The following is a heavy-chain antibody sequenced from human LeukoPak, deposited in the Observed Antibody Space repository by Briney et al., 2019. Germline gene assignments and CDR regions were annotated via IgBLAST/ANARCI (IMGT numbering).Heavy chain of an antibody. CDR1: GYTFTSYD. V-gene: IGHV1-8*01. Sequence: GASVTVSCKASGYTFTSYDINWVRQATGQGLEWMGWMNPNSANTGYAQKFQGRVTMTRNTSISTAYMELSSLRSEDTAVYYCARLASSSWPLYYYYGMDVWGQGTTVTVSS. D-gene: IGHD6-13*01. CDR3: ARLASSSWPLYYYYGMDV. CDR2: MNPNSANT. J-gene: IGHJ6*02.